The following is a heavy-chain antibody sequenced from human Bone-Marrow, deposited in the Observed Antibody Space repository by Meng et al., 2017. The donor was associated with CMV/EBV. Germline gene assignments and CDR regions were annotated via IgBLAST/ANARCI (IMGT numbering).Heavy chain of an antibody. V-gene: IGHV4-34*01. CDR2: INHSGST. Sequence: SQTLSLTCAVYGGSFSGYYWSWIRQPPGKGLEWIGEINHSGSTNYSPSLKSRVTISVDTSISTAYMELSRLRSDDTAVYYCARVSPTIFGVVIRRRGFDPWGQGTLVTVSS. CDR3: ARVSPTIFGVVIRRRGFDP. J-gene: IGHJ5*02. D-gene: IGHD3-3*01. CDR1: GGSFSGYY.